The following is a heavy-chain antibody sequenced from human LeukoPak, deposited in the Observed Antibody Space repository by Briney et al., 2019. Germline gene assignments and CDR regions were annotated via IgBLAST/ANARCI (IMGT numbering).Heavy chain of an antibody. Sequence: SETLSLTCTVSGGSISEYYWSWIRQSPGKGLEWIGHMHYSGSTNYNSSLESRVTISMDTSKRQIFLKLSSVTAADTAVYYCARDSPFEWAVFGDSFDIWGQGTVVAVSS. CDR2: MHYSGST. J-gene: IGHJ3*02. V-gene: IGHV4-59*01. CDR3: ARDSPFEWAVFGDSFDI. D-gene: IGHD3-3*01. CDR1: GGSISEYY.